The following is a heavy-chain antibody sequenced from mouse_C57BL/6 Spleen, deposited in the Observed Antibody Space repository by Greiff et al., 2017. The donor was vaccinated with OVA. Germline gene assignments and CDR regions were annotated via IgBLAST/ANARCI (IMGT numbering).Heavy chain of an antibody. Sequence: EVQLQQSGPVLVKPGASVKMSCKASGYTFTDYYMNWVKQSHGKSLEWIGVINPYNGGTSYNQKFKGKATLTVDKSSSTAYMELNSLTSEDSAVYYCARSLYDRAMDYWGQGTSVTVSS. D-gene: IGHD2-3*01. CDR1: GYTFTDYY. V-gene: IGHV1-19*01. CDR3: ARSLYDRAMDY. J-gene: IGHJ4*01. CDR2: INPYNGGT.